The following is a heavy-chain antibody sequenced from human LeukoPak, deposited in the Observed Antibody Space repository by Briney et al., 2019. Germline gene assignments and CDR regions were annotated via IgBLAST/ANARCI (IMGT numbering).Heavy chain of an antibody. Sequence: GGSLRLSCAASGFTFSNYAMTWVRQAPGKGLEWVSPISGSGTRTFHADSVKGRFTISRDNSKNTLHLKMNSLRAEDTAIYYCAKDGLYNGNDRFDYWGQGTQVTVTS. CDR2: ISGSGTRT. J-gene: IGHJ4*02. CDR1: GFTFSNYA. V-gene: IGHV3-23*01. CDR3: AKDGLYNGNDRFDY. D-gene: IGHD5-12*01.